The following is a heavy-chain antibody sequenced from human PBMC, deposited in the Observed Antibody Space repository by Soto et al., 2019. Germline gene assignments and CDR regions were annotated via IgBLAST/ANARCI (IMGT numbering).Heavy chain of an antibody. J-gene: IGHJ4*01. D-gene: IGHD1-26*01. CDR2: TYYRSKWYY. Sequence: SETLSLTCAITGDSVSSNSAGWSWVRQSPSRGLEWLGRTYYRSKWYYEYAVSVRGRITINPDTSKNRYSLQLNSVTPEDTAVYFCARGEQYSGRIFDYWGQGTLVTVSS. CDR1: GDSVSSNSAG. CDR3: ARGEQYSGRIFDY. V-gene: IGHV6-1*01.